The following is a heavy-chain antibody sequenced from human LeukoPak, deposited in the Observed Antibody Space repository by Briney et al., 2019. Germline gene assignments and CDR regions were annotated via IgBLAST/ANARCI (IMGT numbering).Heavy chain of an antibody. J-gene: IGHJ4*02. CDR1: GGSISSGDYY. D-gene: IGHD3-10*01. Sequence: SETLSLTCTVSGGSISSGDYYWGWIRQPPGKGVEWIGYIYYSGSTYYNPSLKSRVTISVDTSKNQFSLKLISVTAADTAVYYCARAYGSGSYSGFFDYWGQGTLVTVSS. CDR2: IYYSGST. CDR3: ARAYGSGSYSGFFDY. V-gene: IGHV4-30-4*01.